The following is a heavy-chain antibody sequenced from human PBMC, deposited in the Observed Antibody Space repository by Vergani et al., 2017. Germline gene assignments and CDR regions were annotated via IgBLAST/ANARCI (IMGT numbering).Heavy chain of an antibody. CDR3: ARGGSVADDY. Sequence: QVQLVESGGGVVQPGRSLRLSCAASGFTFSSYAMHWVRQAPGKGLEWVAVISYDGSNKYYADSVKGRFTISRDNSKNTLYLQMNSLRAEDTAVYYCARGGSVADDYWGQGTLVTVSS. J-gene: IGHJ4*02. V-gene: IGHV3-30-3*01. CDR1: GFTFSSYA. CDR2: ISYDGSNK. D-gene: IGHD6-19*01.